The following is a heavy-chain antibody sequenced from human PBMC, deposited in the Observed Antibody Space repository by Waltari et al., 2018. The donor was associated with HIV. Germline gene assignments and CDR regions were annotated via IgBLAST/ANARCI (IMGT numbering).Heavy chain of an antibody. J-gene: IGHJ4*02. CDR1: GYTFTNHD. CDR3: ARGLSGATTHSDY. CDR2: INPNRGNT. Sequence: QAQLVQSGAEVKKSGASVKVYCKASGYTFTNHDINWVRQATGKGLGWMGWINPNRGNTGYAQRFQGRVSMTRNTSISTAYMELSSLNSEETAVYYCARGLSGATTHSDYWGQGTLVTVSS. D-gene: IGHD1-26*01. V-gene: IGHV1-8*01.